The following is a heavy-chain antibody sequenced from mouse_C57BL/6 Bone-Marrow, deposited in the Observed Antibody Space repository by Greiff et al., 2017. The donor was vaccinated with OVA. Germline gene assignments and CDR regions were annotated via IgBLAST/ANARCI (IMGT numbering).Heavy chain of an antibody. CDR3: ARSATGNY. CDR1: GYTFTDYY. CDR2: INPNNGGT. J-gene: IGHJ2*01. D-gene: IGHD1-1*01. Sequence: EVKLVESGPELVKPGASVKISCKASGYTFTDYYMNWVKQSPGKSLEWIGDINPNNGGTSYNQKFKGKATLTVDKSSSTAYMELSSLTSEDSAVYYCARSATGNYWGQGTTLTVSS. V-gene: IGHV1-26*01.